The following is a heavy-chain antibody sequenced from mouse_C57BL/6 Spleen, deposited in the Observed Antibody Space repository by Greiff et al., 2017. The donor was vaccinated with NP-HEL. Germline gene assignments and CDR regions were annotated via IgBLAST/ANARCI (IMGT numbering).Heavy chain of an antibody. CDR1: GYTFTSYW. CDR3: AREGYSNYHPRAY. V-gene: IGHV1-55*01. D-gene: IGHD2-5*01. CDR2: IYPGSGST. Sequence: VQLQQPGAELVKPGASVKMSCKASGYTFTSYWITWVKQRPGQGLEWIGDIYPGSGSTNYNEKFKSKATLTVDTSSSTAYMQLSSLTSEDSAVYYCAREGYSNYHPRAYWGQGTLVTVSA. J-gene: IGHJ3*01.